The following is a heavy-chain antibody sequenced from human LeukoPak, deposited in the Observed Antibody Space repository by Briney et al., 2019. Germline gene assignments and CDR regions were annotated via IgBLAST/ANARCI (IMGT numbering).Heavy chain of an antibody. CDR1: GGSISSDY. Sequence: SETLSLTCTVSGGSISSDYWSWIRQPPGKGLVWIGYIYYSGRTYYNPSLKSRITISVDTSKNQFSLKLSSVTAADTAVYYCARGFYSPHYWGQGTLVSVSS. V-gene: IGHV4-59*01. J-gene: IGHJ4*02. D-gene: IGHD4-11*01. CDR2: IYYSGRT. CDR3: ARGFYSPHY.